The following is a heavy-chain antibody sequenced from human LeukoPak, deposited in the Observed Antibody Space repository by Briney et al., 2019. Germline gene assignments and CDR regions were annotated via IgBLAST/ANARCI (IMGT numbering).Heavy chain of an antibody. Sequence: SETLSLTCTVSGGSISSYYWSWIRQPPGKGLEWIGYIYYSGSTNYNPSLKSRVTISVDTSKNQFSLKLSSVTAADTAVYYCARENKGDNYYYYYMDVWGKGTTVTVSS. CDR1: GGSISSYY. CDR3: ARENKGDNYYYYYMDV. CDR2: IYYSGST. V-gene: IGHV4-59*01. J-gene: IGHJ6*03. D-gene: IGHD2-15*01.